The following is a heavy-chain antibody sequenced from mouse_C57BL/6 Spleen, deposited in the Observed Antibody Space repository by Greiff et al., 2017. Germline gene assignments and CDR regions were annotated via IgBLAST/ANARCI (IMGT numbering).Heavy chain of an antibody. CDR1: GYSITSGYY. J-gene: IGHJ3*01. CDR2: ISYDGSN. D-gene: IGHD1-3*01. V-gene: IGHV3-6*01. Sequence: DVKLVESGPGLVKPSQSLSLTCSVTGYSITSGYYWNWIRQFPGNKLEWMGYISYDGSNNYNPSLKNRISITRDTSKNQFFLKLNSVTTEDTATYYCASNSFAYWGQGTLVTVSA. CDR3: ASNSFAY.